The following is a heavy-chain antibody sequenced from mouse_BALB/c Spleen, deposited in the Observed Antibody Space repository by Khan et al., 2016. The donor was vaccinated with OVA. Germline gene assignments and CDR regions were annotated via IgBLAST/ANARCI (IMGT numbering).Heavy chain of an antibody. V-gene: IGHV5-6*01. Sequence: EVQGVESGGDLVKPGGSLKLSCAASGFTFSSYSMSWVRQTPDKRLEWVASISSGGDYTYYPDSVKGRFTISRDNAKNTLYLQMRDLKSEDTALYYGAGHLTGSFAYWGQGTLVTVSA. CDR3: AGHLTGSFAY. CDR2: ISSGGDYT. J-gene: IGHJ3*01. D-gene: IGHD4-1*01. CDR1: GFTFSSYS.